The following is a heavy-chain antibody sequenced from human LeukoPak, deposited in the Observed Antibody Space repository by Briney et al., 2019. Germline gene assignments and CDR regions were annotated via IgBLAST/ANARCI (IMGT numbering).Heavy chain of an antibody. Sequence: GASVKVSCKASGGTFSSYAISWVRQAPGQGLEWMGRIIPILGIANYAQKFQGRVTITADKSTSTAYMELSSLRSEDTAVYYCARDSGDSTVGGAFDIWGQGTMVTVSS. V-gene: IGHV1-69*04. D-gene: IGHD1-26*01. CDR1: GGTFSSYA. CDR2: IIPILGIA. CDR3: ARDSGDSTVGGAFDI. J-gene: IGHJ3*02.